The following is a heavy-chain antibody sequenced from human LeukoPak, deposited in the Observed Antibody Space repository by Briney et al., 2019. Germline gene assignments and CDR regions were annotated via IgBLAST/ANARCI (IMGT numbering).Heavy chain of an antibody. D-gene: IGHD3-10*02. CDR1: GYGFTSYW. CDR3: ASPAGDPYVGRATRAFDI. Sequence: GESLRISCKGSGYGFTSYWISWVRQMPGKGLEWMGRIVPSDSYTNYSPSFQGHVTISADKSISTAYLQWSSLKASDTAMYYCASPAGDPYVGRATRAFDIWGQGTMVTVSS. CDR2: IVPSDSYT. J-gene: IGHJ3*02. V-gene: IGHV5-10-1*01.